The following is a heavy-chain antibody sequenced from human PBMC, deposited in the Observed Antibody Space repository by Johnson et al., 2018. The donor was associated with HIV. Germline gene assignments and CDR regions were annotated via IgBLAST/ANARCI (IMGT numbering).Heavy chain of an antibody. J-gene: IGHJ3*02. CDR3: ARNEYSNYGGRDAFDI. Sequence: MQLVESGGGLVQPGGSLRLSCVVSGFTFRSYWMTWVRQAPGKGLEWVANIKQDGSEKYYVDSVMGRFTISRDNAKNSLYLQMNGLRAEDTAVYYCARNEYSNYGGRDAFDIWGQGTMVTVPS. V-gene: IGHV3-7*01. D-gene: IGHD4-11*01. CDR1: GFTFRSYW. CDR2: IKQDGSEK.